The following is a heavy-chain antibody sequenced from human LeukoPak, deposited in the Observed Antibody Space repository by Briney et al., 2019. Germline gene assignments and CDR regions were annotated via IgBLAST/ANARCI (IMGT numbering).Heavy chain of an antibody. V-gene: IGHV3-53*01. D-gene: IGHD1-26*01. CDR1: GFTVSNNY. CDR3: AKDPQTIVGASSGDNWFDP. CDR2: IYRSGGT. J-gene: IGHJ5*02. Sequence: GGSLRLSCAASGFTVSNNYMMWVRQAPGKGLEWVSDIYRSGGTNYADSVKGRFTISRDTSKNTLYLQMNSLRAEDTAVYYCAKDPQTIVGASSGDNWFDPWGQGTLVTVSS.